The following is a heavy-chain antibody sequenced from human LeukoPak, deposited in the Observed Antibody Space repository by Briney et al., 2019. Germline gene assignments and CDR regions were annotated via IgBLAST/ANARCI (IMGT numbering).Heavy chain of an antibody. D-gene: IGHD3-10*01. CDR2: IYYSGST. V-gene: IGHV4-39*01. J-gene: IGHJ5*02. CDR1: GGSISSSSYY. Sequence: SETLSLTCTVSGGSISSSSYYWGWIRQPPGKGLEWIESIYYSGSTYYNPSLKSRVTISVDTSKNQFSLKLSSVTAADTAVYYCARQMSSEVSFDPWGQGTLVTVSS. CDR3: ARQMSSEVSFDP.